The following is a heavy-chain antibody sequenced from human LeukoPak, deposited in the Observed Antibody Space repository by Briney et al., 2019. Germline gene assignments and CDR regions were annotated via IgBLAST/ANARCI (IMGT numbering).Heavy chain of an antibody. Sequence: GGSPRLSCAASGFTFSSYAMHWVRQAPGKGLEWVAVISYDGSNKYYADSVKGRFTISRDNSKNTLYLQMNSLRAEDTAVYYCARDSPYYYDSSGSCFDYWGQGTLVTVSS. J-gene: IGHJ4*02. CDR2: ISYDGSNK. V-gene: IGHV3-30-3*01. CDR3: ARDSPYYYDSSGSCFDY. CDR1: GFTFSSYA. D-gene: IGHD3-22*01.